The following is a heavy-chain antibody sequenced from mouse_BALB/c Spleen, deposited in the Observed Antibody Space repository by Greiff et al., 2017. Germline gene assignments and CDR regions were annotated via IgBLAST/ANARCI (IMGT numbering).Heavy chain of an antibody. D-gene: IGHD2-2*01. CDR2: IYPYNGGT. CDR1: GYTFTDYN. CDR3: ARRRNYGYGKGYAMDY. Sequence: VQLKESGPELVKPGASVKISCKASGYTFTDYNMHWVKQSHGKSLEWIGYIYPYNGGTGYNQKFKSKATLTVDNSSSTAYMELRSLTSEDSAVYYCARRRNYGYGKGYAMDYWGQGTSVTVSS. J-gene: IGHJ4*01. V-gene: IGHV1S29*02.